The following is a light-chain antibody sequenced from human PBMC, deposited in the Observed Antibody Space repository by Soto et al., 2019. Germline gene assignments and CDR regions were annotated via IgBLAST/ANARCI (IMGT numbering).Light chain of an antibody. CDR2: GAS. CDR1: QSGISR. CDR3: PQHYNWLPIT. J-gene: IGKJ5*01. V-gene: IGKV3-15*01. Sequence: LAGSPVERTTLSCSAGQSGISRLAWYQQKPGQAPRLLIYGASSRATGIPARFSGSGSVTAATVTLSSLPSAEFPVYYCPQHYNWLPITFGQGTRLEIK.